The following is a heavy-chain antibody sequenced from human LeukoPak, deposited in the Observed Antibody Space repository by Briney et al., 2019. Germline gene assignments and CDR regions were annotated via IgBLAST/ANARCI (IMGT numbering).Heavy chain of an antibody. CDR2: IYTSGST. Sequence: SETLSLTCTVSGGSISSYYWSWIRQPAGKGLEWIGRIYTSGSTNYNPSLKSRVTMSVDTSKTQFSLKLSSVTAADTAVYYCARDLRDDYVWGSYRRDAFDIWGQGTMVTVSS. CDR3: ARDLRDDYVWGSYRRDAFDI. D-gene: IGHD3-16*02. J-gene: IGHJ3*02. CDR1: GGSISSYY. V-gene: IGHV4-4*07.